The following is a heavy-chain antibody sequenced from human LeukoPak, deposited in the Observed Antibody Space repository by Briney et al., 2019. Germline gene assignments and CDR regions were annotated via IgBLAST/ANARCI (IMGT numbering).Heavy chain of an antibody. V-gene: IGHV4-59*01. CDR3: ARTHQYSWFDP. CDR2: IYYSGST. Sequence: SETLSLTCTVSGGSISSYYWSWIRQPPGKGLEWIGYIYYSGSTNYNPSLKSRVTMSVDTSKNQFSLKLSSVPAADTAMYYCARTHQYSWFDPWGRGTLVTVSS. D-gene: IGHD2-2*01. J-gene: IGHJ5*02. CDR1: GGSISSYY.